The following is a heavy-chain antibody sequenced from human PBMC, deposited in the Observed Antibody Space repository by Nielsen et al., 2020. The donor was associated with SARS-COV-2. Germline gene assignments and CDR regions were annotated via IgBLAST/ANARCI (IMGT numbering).Heavy chain of an antibody. CDR1: GGSISSGGYY. V-gene: IGHV4-31*03. Sequence: SETLSLTCTVSGGSISSGGYYWSWIRQHPGKGLEWIGYIYYSGSTYYNPSLKSRVTISVDTSKNQFSLKLSSVTAADTAVYYCARFRDGGQWLVPESVLAFDIWGQGTMVTVSS. CDR2: IYYSGST. J-gene: IGHJ3*02. D-gene: IGHD6-19*01. CDR3: ARFRDGGQWLVPESVLAFDI.